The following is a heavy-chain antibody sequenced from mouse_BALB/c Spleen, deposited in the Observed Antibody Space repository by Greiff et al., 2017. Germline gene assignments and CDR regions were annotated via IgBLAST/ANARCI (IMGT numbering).Heavy chain of an antibody. CDR2: ISTYYGDA. CDR3: ARGGYYGSSQYYFDD. CDR1: GYTFTDYA. Sequence: VQLQQSGAELVRPGVSVKISCKGSGYTFTDYAMHWVKQSHAKSLEWIGVISTYYGDASYNQKFKGKATMTVDKSSSTAYMELARLTSEDSAIYYCARGGYYGSSQYYFDDWGQGTTLTVSS. J-gene: IGHJ2*01. V-gene: IGHV1S137*01. D-gene: IGHD1-1*01.